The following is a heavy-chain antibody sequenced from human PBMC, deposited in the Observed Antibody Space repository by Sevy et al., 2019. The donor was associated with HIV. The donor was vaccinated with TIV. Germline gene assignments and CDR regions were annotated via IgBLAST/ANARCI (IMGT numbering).Heavy chain of an antibody. CDR3: VREGLGGYSYSLDY. J-gene: IGHJ4*01. CDR1: GFSFSIYW. D-gene: IGHD5-18*01. V-gene: IGHV3-7*01. Sequence: GGALRLSCAASGFSFSIYWMSWVRQAPGKGLEWVATMKQDGSEEDYVDSVKGRFNISRDNAKNSLFLQMNSLSAEDTAVYYCVREGLGGYSYSLDYWGHGTLVTVSS. CDR2: MKQDGSEE.